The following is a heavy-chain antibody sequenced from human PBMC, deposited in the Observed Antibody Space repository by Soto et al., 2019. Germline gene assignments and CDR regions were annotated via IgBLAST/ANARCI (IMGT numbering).Heavy chain of an antibody. V-gene: IGHV3-23*01. Sequence: EVQLLESGGGLVQPGGSLRLSCVASESTFSSYSMSWVRQAPGKGLEWVSSISGSGGRTNYADSVKGRFTISRDNSKNTLFLQISSLRAEDTAVYYCAKRGAWFYGGYYSYGLDVWGHGTTVTVSS. D-gene: IGHD1-26*01. J-gene: IGHJ6*02. CDR3: AKRGAWFYGGYYSYGLDV. CDR2: ISGSGGRT. CDR1: ESTFSSYS.